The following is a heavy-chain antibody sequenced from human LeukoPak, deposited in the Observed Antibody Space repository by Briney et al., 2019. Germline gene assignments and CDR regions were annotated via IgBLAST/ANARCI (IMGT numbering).Heavy chain of an antibody. CDR1: GFTFSSYE. D-gene: IGHD6-19*01. V-gene: IGHV3-48*03. CDR2: ISSSGSTI. J-gene: IGHJ4*02. Sequence: GGSLRLSCAASGFTFSSYEMNWVRQAPGKGLEWVSYISSSGSTIYYADSVKGRFTISRDNAKNSLYLQMNSLRAEDTALYYCARDNHLRGYSSGWYYYFDYWGQGTLVTVSS. CDR3: ARDNHLRGYSSGWYYYFDY.